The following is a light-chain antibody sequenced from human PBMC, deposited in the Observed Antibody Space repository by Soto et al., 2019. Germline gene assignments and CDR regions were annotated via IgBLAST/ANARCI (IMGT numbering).Light chain of an antibody. CDR3: QQSYNTPIT. CDR1: QSITRY. CDR2: VAS. Sequence: DIPMTQSPSSLSASVGDRDTITCRASQSITRYLNWYQQKPGKAPNLLINVASTLPSGVPSRFSASGSGTEFTLTISSLQPEDFATYYCQQSYNTPITFGQGTRLEIK. V-gene: IGKV1-39*01. J-gene: IGKJ5*01.